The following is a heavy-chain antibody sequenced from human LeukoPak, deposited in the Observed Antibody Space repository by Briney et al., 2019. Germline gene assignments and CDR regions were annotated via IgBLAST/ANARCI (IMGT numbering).Heavy chain of an antibody. V-gene: IGHV3-7*01. D-gene: IGHD3-10*01. CDR1: GFTFSSYA. J-gene: IGHJ6*03. CDR3: ARVALWFGELLPNNYYMDV. CDR2: IKQDGSEK. Sequence: GGSLRLSCAASGFTFSSYAMNWVRQAPGKGLEWVANIKQDGSEKYYVDSVKGRFTISRDNAKNSLYLQMNSLRAEDTAVYYCARVALWFGELLPNNYYMDVWGKGTTVTVSS.